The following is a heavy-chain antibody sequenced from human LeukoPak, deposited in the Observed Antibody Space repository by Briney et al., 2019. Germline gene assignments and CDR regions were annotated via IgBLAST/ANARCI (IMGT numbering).Heavy chain of an antibody. Sequence: GGSLRLSCAASGFTFTSYSMNGVRQAPGKGLEWVSTISGGGGSTYYADSVKGRFTISRDNSKNTLYLQVNSLRAEDTAVYYCAKGGKWDVTPFDYWGQGTLVTVSS. D-gene: IGHD1-26*01. V-gene: IGHV3-23*01. CDR3: AKGGKWDVTPFDY. J-gene: IGHJ4*02. CDR2: ISGGGGST. CDR1: GFTFTSYS.